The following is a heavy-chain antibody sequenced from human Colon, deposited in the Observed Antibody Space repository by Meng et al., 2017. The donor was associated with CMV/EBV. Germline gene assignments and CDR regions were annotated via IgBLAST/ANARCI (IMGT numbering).Heavy chain of an antibody. D-gene: IGHD3-10*01. Sequence: TVSGASVNSDNNYWSWIRQPPGKGLEWIGYVYYSGSTNYNPFFKSRVTISVDTSKNQFSLRLTSVTAADTAVYYCTRGNTALWDNDFWGQGTLVTVSS. CDR2: VYYSGST. CDR1: GASVNSDNNY. CDR3: TRGNTALWDNDF. J-gene: IGHJ4*02. V-gene: IGHV4-61*01.